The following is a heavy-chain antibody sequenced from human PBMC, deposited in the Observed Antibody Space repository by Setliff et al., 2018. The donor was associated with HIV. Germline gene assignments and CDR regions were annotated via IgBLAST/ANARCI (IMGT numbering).Heavy chain of an antibody. CDR2: IYYNGNT. Sequence: PSETLSLTCSVSGASISSPIYYWGWIRQAPGKGLEWIGNIYYNGNTNYKPSLERRLTISVDRSRNQFSLNLSSVTAADTATYYCASRGVVEVTISMPDEYFVHWGHGTLVTVSS. CDR1: GASISSPIYY. CDR3: ASRGVVEVTISMPDEYFVH. V-gene: IGHV4-39*01. J-gene: IGHJ1*01. D-gene: IGHD2-15*01.